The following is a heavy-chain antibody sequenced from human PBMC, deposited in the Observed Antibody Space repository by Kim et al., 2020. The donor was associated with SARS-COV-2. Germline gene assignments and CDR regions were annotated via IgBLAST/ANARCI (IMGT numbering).Heavy chain of an antibody. CDR3: ARGHLGLGYCSGGSCPGDWFDP. V-gene: IGHV1-69*13. CDR2: IIPIFGTA. D-gene: IGHD2-15*01. Sequence: SVKVSCKASGGTFSSYAISWVRQAPGQGLEWMGGIIPIFGTANYAQKFQGRVTITADESTSTAYMELSSLRSEDTAVYYCARGHLGLGYCSGGSCPGDWFDPWGQGTLVTVSS. J-gene: IGHJ5*02. CDR1: GGTFSSYA.